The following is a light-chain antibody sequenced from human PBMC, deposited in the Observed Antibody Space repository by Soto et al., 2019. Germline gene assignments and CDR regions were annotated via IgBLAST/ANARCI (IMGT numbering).Light chain of an antibody. Sequence: DIQMTQSPSSLSASVGDRVTITCRASQTISTYLNWYQQKPGKAPRLLIYDASSLLSGVPSRFSGSGSGTVFTLTIASQQPEDFSTYCCQQSDSTPYSFGQGTKVEI. CDR3: QQSDSTPYS. V-gene: IGKV1-39*01. CDR2: DAS. J-gene: IGKJ2*01. CDR1: QTISTY.